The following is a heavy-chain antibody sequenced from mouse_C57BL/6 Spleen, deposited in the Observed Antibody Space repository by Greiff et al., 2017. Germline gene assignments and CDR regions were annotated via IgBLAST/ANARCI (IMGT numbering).Heavy chain of an antibody. CDR1: GYTFTSYW. Sequence: QVQLQQPGAELVKPGASVKLSCKASGYTFTSYWMHWVKQRPGRGLEWIGRIDPNSGGTKYNEKFQSKATLTVDKPSSTAYMQLSSLTSEDSAVYDCERRRYGNYVWYFDVWGTGNTVTVSS. CDR3: ERRRYGNYVWYFDV. CDR2: IDPNSGGT. V-gene: IGHV1-72*01. D-gene: IGHD2-1*01. J-gene: IGHJ1*03.